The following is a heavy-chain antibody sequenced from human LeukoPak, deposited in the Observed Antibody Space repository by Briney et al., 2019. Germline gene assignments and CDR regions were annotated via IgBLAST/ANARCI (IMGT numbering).Heavy chain of an antibody. J-gene: IGHJ6*03. V-gene: IGHV4-38-2*02. CDR3: ARGCHYYDSSGYRRGDMDV. D-gene: IGHD3-22*01. CDR1: GYSISSGYY. CDR2: IYHSGST. Sequence: SETLSLTCTVSGYSISSGYYWGWIRQPPGKGLEWIGSIYHSGSTYYNPSLKSRVTISVDTSKNQFSLKLSSVTAADTAVYYCARGCHYYDSSGYRRGDMDVWGKGTTVTVSS.